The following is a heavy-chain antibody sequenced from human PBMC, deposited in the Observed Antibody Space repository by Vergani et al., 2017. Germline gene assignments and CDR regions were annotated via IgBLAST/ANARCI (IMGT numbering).Heavy chain of an antibody. CDR1: GYSFTNYW. D-gene: IGHD3-22*01. Sequence: EVQLVQSGAEVKKPGESLKISCQISGYSFTNYWIGWVRQMPGKGLEWMGIIHPADSDTRYSPSFQGQVTISVDKSISTAYLQRSSLRASDSAMYYCAILYGRDSSRSKYFDYWGQGTLVTVSS. V-gene: IGHV5-51*01. CDR3: AILYGRDSSRSKYFDY. J-gene: IGHJ4*02. CDR2: IHPADSDT.